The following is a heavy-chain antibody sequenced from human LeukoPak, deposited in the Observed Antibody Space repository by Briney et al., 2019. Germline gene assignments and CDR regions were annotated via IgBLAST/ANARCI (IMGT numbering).Heavy chain of an antibody. D-gene: IGHD2-15*01. CDR3: ARSRSGGTSRDAFDI. CDR1: GGTFSSYA. V-gene: IGHV1-69*05. J-gene: IGHJ3*02. Sequence: ASVKVSCKASGGTFSSYAISWVRQAPGQGLEWMGGIIPIFGTANYAQKLQGRVTMTTDTSTSTAYMELRSLRSDDTAVYYCARSRSGGTSRDAFDIWGQGTMVTVSS. CDR2: IIPIFGTA.